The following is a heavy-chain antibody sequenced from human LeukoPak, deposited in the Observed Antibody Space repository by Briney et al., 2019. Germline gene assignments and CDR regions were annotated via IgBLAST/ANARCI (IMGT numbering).Heavy chain of an antibody. CDR3: AKGSDGSSWSLNPYYFDY. CDR1: GGTFSSYA. CDR2: IIPILGIA. Sequence: SSVKVSCKASGGTFSSYAISWVRQAPGQGLEWMGRIIPILGIANYAQKFQGRVTITADKSTSTAYMELSSLRSEDTAVYYCAKGSDGSSWSLNPYYFDYWGQGTLVTVSS. D-gene: IGHD6-13*01. J-gene: IGHJ4*02. V-gene: IGHV1-69*04.